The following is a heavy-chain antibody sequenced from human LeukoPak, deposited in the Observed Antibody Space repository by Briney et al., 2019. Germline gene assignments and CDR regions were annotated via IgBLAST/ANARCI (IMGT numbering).Heavy chain of an antibody. CDR1: GFTFRSYW. CDR3: ARGSPSWYCSGGSCANFDY. CDR2: IKQDGSEK. D-gene: IGHD2-15*01. J-gene: IGHJ4*02. V-gene: IGHV3-7*01. Sequence: GGSLRLSCAASGFTFRSYWMSWVRQAPGKGLEWVANIKQDGSEKYYVDSVKGRFPISRDNAKNSLYLQMNSLRAVDTAVYYCARGSPSWYCSGGSCANFDYWGQGTLVTVSS.